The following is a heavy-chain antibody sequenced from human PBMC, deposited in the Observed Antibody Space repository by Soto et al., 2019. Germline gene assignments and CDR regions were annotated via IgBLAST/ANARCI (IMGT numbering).Heavy chain of an antibody. CDR1: GYSFTSYG. CDR3: ARLYTSNCSGGSCYAGGAYYYYYGMDV. D-gene: IGHD2-15*01. Sequence: XSVKVRCKASGYSFTSYGISWVRQSTGQGLEWMGWISAYNGNTNYAQKLQGRVTMTTDTSTSTAYMELRSLRSDDTAVYYCARLYTSNCSGGSCYAGGAYYYYYGMDVWGQGTTVTVSS. V-gene: IGHV1-18*01. J-gene: IGHJ6*02. CDR2: ISAYNGNT.